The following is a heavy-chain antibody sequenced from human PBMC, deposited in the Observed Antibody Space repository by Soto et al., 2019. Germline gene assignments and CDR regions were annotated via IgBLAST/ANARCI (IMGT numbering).Heavy chain of an antibody. CDR1: GYTFTNYG. D-gene: IGHD6-6*01. V-gene: IGHV1-18*01. J-gene: IGHJ6*03. Sequence: QVQLLQSGAEVKKPGASVKVSCKASGYTFTNYGITWVRQAPGQGLEWMGWISAYNGDTHYTQRLQGRVTMTTDTSTSTAYMELRGLRFDDTAVYYCARVRQLLGYFYYYMDVWGKGTTVTVSS. CDR2: ISAYNGDT. CDR3: ARVRQLLGYFYYYMDV.